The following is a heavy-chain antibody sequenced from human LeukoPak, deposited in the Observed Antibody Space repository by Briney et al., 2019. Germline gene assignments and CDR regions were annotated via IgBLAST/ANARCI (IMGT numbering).Heavy chain of an antibody. V-gene: IGHV3-30*03. CDR2: ISYDESNK. CDR3: ARGANGMDV. J-gene: IGHJ6*02. Sequence: PGGSLRLSCAASGFTFSSSAMHWVRQAPGKGLEWVAVISYDESNKYYADSVKGRFTISRDNSKNTLYLQMNSLRAEDTAVYYCARGANGMDVWGQGTTVTVSS. CDR1: GFTFSSSA.